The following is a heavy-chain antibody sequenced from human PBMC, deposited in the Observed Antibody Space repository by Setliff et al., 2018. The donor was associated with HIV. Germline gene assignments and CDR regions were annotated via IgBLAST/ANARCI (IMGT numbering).Heavy chain of an antibody. Sequence: ASVKVSCKASGYTFTSYAMHWVRQAPGQRLEWMGWINAGNGNTKYSQKFQGRVTITRDTSASTAYMELSSLRSEDTAVYYCARSTTIFGVVINSYWYFDLWGRGTLVTVSS. V-gene: IGHV1-3*01. CDR2: INAGNGNT. CDR1: GYTFTSYA. D-gene: IGHD3-3*01. J-gene: IGHJ2*01. CDR3: ARSTTIFGVVINSYWYFDL.